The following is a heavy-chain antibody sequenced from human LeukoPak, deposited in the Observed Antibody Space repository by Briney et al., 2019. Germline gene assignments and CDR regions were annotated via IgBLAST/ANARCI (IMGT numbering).Heavy chain of an antibody. CDR3: ARDRPMRNGCFDL. CDR1: GYTFTSYG. D-gene: IGHD2-8*01. J-gene: IGHJ5*02. CDR2: ISAHNGNT. Sequence: ASVKVSCKASGYTFTSYGISWVRQAPGQGLEWMGWISAHNGNTNYTQTLQGRVTMTTDTSTSQSYLELSTLRSDDTAVYYCARDRPMRNGCFDLGGEGTLVTVS. V-gene: IGHV1-18*01.